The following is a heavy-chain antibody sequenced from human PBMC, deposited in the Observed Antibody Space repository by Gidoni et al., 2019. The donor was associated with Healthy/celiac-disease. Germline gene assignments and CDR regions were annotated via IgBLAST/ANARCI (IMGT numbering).Heavy chain of an antibody. Sequence: QVQLVQSGAEVKKPGASVKVSCTASGYTFTSYYMHWVRQAPGQGLEWMGIINPSGGSTSYAQKFQGRVTMTRDTSTSTVYMELSSLRSEDTAVYYCASNRIAAAGTLDYWGQGTLVTVSS. CDR1: GYTFTSYY. D-gene: IGHD6-13*01. V-gene: IGHV1-46*01. J-gene: IGHJ4*02. CDR2: INPSGGST. CDR3: ASNRIAAAGTLDY.